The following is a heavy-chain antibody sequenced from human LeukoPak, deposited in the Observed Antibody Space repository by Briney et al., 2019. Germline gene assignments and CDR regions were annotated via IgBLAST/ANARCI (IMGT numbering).Heavy chain of an antibody. D-gene: IGHD3-22*01. CDR2: IRYDGSNK. V-gene: IGHV3-30*02. CDR3: AREGHYDSSGYPYYFDY. CDR1: GFTFSSYG. J-gene: IGHJ4*02. Sequence: GGSLRLSCAASGFTFSSYGMHWVRQASGKGLEWVAFIRYDGSNKYYADSVKGRFTISRDNSKNTLYLQMNSLRAEDTAVYYCAREGHYDSSGYPYYFDYWGQGTLVTVSS.